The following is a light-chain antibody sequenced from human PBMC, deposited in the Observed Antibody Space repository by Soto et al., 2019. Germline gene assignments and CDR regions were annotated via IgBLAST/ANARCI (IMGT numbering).Light chain of an antibody. CDR1: SSDVGSYDY. V-gene: IGLV2-8*01. CDR3: SSYAGGYNWV. Sequence: QSALTQPPSASGSPGQSVTISCTGTSSDVGSYDYVSWYQQHPGKAPKLMIYEVTKRPSGVPDRFSGSKSGNTASLTVSGLQADDEADYYCSSYAGGYNWVFGGGTKLTVL. CDR2: EVT. J-gene: IGLJ3*02.